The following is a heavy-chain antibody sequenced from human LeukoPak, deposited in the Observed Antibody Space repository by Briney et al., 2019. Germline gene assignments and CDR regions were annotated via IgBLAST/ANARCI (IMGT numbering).Heavy chain of an antibody. CDR2: IDYTRST. D-gene: IGHD3-22*01. Sequence: SETLSLTCTVSGGSITSNTYYWGWIRQPPGKGLEWIGSIDYTRSTYYNPSLKSRVTISVDTSKNQFTLKLSSVTAADTAVYYCARHIKYYDSSGYYLNTVDYWGQGTLVTVSS. J-gene: IGHJ4*02. V-gene: IGHV4-39*01. CDR3: ARHIKYYDSSGYYLNTVDY. CDR1: GGSITSNTYY.